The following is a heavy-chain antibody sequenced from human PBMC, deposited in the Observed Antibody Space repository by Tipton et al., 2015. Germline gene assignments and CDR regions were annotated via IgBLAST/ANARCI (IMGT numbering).Heavy chain of an antibody. D-gene: IGHD6-25*01. CDR2: IYYTGRT. J-gene: IGHJ5*02. V-gene: IGHV4-31*03. Sequence: TLSLTCNVSGDSISNSHNFWSWIRHLPGKGLEWLGYIYYTGRTHYSSSLRSRLTISIDTSKNQFSLNLTSVTAADTAVYFCARRIAAKEGMSWFDPWGQGTLVTVSS. CDR1: GDSISNSHNF. CDR3: ARRIAAKEGMSWFDP.